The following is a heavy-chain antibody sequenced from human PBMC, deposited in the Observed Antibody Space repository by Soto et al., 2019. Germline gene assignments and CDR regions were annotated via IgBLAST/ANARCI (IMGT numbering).Heavy chain of an antibody. V-gene: IGHV3-23*01. CDR3: AKDRSSPMGRITMIGVVVHTYFDY. CDR1: IRCG. D-gene: IGHD3-22*01. Sequence: IRCGVGRGRQQAERSRWWAYAISGSGGSTYYADSVKGRFTISRDNSKNTLYLQMNSLRAEDTALDYCAKDRSSPMGRITMIGVVVHTYFDYWGQGARVT. J-gene: IGHJ4*02. CDR2: ISGSGGST.